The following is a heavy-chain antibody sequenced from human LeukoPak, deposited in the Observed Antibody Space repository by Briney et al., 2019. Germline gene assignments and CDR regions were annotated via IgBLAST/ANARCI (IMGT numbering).Heavy chain of an antibody. J-gene: IGHJ6*03. CDR2: IYYSGST. V-gene: IGHV4-59*01. D-gene: IGHD5-18*01. CDR1: GGSFSGYY. Sequence: PSETLSLTYAVYGGSFSGYYWSWIRQPPGKGLEWIGYIYYSGSTNYNPSLKSRVTISVDTSKNQFSLKLSSVTAADTAVYYCARSYTAMVKGYYYYYMDVWGKGTTVTISS. CDR3: ARSYTAMVKGYYYYYMDV.